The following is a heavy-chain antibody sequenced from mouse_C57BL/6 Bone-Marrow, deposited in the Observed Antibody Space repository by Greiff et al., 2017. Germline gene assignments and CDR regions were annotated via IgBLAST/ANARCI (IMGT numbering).Heavy chain of an antibody. Sequence: VQLQQSGPELVKPGASVKISCKASGYAFSSSWMNWVKQRPGKGLEWIGRIYPGDGDTNYNGKFKGKATLTADKSSSTAYMQLSSLTSEDSAVYFCALIDYYGSSFYFDYWGQGTTLTVSS. CDR2: IYPGDGDT. V-gene: IGHV1-82*01. D-gene: IGHD1-1*01. J-gene: IGHJ2*01. CDR1: GYAFSSSW. CDR3: ALIDYYGSSFYFDY.